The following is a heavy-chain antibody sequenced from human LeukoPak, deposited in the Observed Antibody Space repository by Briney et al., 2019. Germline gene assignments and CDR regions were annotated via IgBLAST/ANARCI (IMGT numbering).Heavy chain of an antibody. CDR2: LSGSAGGT. Sequence: GSLRLSCGVSGITLSNYGMSWVRQAPGKGLEWVAGLSGSAGGTNYADSVKGRFTISRDNSKNTLFLQMDRLRAEDTALYFCAKRGVVVRVLLVGFHKEAYYFDSWGQGAQVTVSS. CDR3: AKRGVVVRVLLVGFHKEAYYFDS. D-gene: IGHD3-16*02. V-gene: IGHV3-23*01. CDR1: GITLSNYG. J-gene: IGHJ4*02.